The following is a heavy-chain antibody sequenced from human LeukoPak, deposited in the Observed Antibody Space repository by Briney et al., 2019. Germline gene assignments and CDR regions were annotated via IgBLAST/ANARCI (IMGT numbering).Heavy chain of an antibody. D-gene: IGHD5-18*01. Sequence: PGGSLRLSCAASGFTFSSYGMHWVRQAPGKGLEWVAFIRYDGSNKYYAESVKGRFTISRDNSKNALYLQMDSLRADDTAVYYCAGVDAAMPDAFDIWGQGTTVTVSS. CDR2: IRYDGSNK. CDR3: AGVDAAMPDAFDI. J-gene: IGHJ3*02. V-gene: IGHV3-30*02. CDR1: GFTFSSYG.